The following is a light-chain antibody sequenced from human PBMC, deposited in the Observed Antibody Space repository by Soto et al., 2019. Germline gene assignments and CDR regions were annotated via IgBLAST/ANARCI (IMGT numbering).Light chain of an antibody. V-gene: IGKV3-15*01. J-gene: IGKJ5*01. Sequence: MTQSPSTLSASVGDRVTITCRASQSISSWLAWYQQKPGQAPRLLIYRASSRATGISGSFSGSGSGTEFTLTITSLQSEDFAVYYCQQYNEWPITFGQGTRLEIK. CDR3: QQYNEWPIT. CDR2: RAS. CDR1: QSISSW.